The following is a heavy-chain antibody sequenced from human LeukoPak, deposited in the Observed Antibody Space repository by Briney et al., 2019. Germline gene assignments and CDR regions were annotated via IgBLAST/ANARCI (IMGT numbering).Heavy chain of an antibody. CDR1: GFTFRNYW. V-gene: IGHV3-48*04. CDR3: ARDRTGTTPTDAFDI. D-gene: IGHD1-7*01. J-gene: IGHJ3*02. CDR2: ISSSSSTI. Sequence: GGSLRLSCAASGFTFRNYWMHWVRQGPGGGLEWVSYISSSSSTIYYADSVKGRFTISRDNAKNSLYLQMNSLRAEDTAVYYCARDRTGTTPTDAFDIWGQGTMVTVSS.